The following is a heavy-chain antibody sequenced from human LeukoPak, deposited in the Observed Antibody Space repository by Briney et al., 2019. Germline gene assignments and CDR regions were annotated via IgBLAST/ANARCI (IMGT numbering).Heavy chain of an antibody. V-gene: IGHV4-34*01. CDR3: ARLRRSDGDYEVWFDY. CDR2: INHSGST. Sequence: KASETLSLTCAVYGGSFSGYYWSWIRQPPGKGLEWIGEINHSGSTNYNPSLKSRVTISVDTSKNQFSLKLSSVTAADTAVYYCARLRRSDGDYEVWFDYWGQGTLVTVSS. D-gene: IGHD4-17*01. CDR1: GGSFSGYY. J-gene: IGHJ4*02.